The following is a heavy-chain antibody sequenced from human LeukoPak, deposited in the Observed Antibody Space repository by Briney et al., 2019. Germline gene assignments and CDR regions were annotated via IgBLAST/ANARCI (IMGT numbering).Heavy chain of an antibody. Sequence: GGSLRLSCAVSGFTFSNYWMHWVRQAPGKGLVWVSRTNSDGSSTNYADSVKGGFTISRDNAKNTLYLQMNSLRAEDTAVYYCARVSPLHRGFDYWGQGTLVTVSS. CDR1: GFTFSNYW. CDR2: TNSDGSST. CDR3: ARVSPLHRGFDY. J-gene: IGHJ4*02. V-gene: IGHV3-74*01.